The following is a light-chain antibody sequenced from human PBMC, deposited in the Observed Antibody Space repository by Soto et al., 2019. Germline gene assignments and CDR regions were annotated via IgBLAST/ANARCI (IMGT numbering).Light chain of an antibody. CDR1: QTVGTN. J-gene: IGKJ3*01. Sequence: EVVLTQSPATLSVSPGERATLSCRASQTVGTNLAWYQQRPGQAPRLLIYGASTRATGIPARFSGSGSGSECTLTISSLQSDDFAVDYCQQYNKWPLFTFGPGTRVDNK. CDR2: GAS. V-gene: IGKV3-15*01. CDR3: QQYNKWPLFT.